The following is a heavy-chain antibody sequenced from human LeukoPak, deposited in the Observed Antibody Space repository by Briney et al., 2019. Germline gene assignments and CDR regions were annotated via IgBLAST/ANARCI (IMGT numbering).Heavy chain of an antibody. CDR2: IKQDGSET. CDR3: ARGSGWYNWFDP. V-gene: IGHV3-7*03. Sequence: GGSLRLSCVASGFTFSAYWMSWVRQAPGKGLEYMASIKQDGSETYYVDSVKGRFTISRDNAKDSLDLQMNNLRAEDTAVYYCARGSGWYNWFDPWGQGTLVTVSS. J-gene: IGHJ5*02. CDR1: GFTFSAYW. D-gene: IGHD6-19*01.